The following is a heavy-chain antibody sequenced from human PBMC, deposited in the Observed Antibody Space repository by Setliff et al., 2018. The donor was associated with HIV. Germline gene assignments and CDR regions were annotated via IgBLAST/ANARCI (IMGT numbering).Heavy chain of an antibody. D-gene: IGHD3-3*01. CDR3: AREAEYRAILFGVLTTTTFDI. CDR1: GDIFIDYY. J-gene: IGHJ3*02. V-gene: IGHV1-46*01. Sequence: ASVKVSCKASGDIFIDYYIHWVRQAPGQGLEWMGMINPSGSNTAYAQKFRDRVTVTRDTSMSTVYMELSSLTSEDTAVYYCAREAEYRAILFGVLTTTTFDIWGQGTMVTVSS. CDR2: INPSGSNT.